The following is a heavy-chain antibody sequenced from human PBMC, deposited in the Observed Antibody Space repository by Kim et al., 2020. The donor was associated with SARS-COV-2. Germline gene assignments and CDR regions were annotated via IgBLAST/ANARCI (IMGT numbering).Heavy chain of an antibody. D-gene: IGHD4-17*01. V-gene: IGHV1-46*01. J-gene: IGHJ4*02. CDR3: ARTERGDYAGFDY. Sequence: YAQKFQGRVTMTRDTSTSTVYMELSSLRSEDTAVYYCARTERGDYAGFDYWGQGTLVTVSS.